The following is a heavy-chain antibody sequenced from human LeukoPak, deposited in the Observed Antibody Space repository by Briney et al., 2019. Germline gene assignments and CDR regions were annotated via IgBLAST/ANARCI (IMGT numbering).Heavy chain of an antibody. CDR3: ASDPARDYYDTSGYFRWVDY. V-gene: IGHV3-23*01. CDR1: GFTFSSYA. J-gene: IGHJ4*02. CDR2: ISGSGGST. D-gene: IGHD3-22*01. Sequence: PGGSLRLSCAASGFTFSSYAMSWVRQAPGKGLEWVSAISGSGGSTYYADSVKGRFTISRDNSKNSLYLQMNSLRAEDTAVYYCASDPARDYYDTSGYFRWVDYWGQGTLVTVSS.